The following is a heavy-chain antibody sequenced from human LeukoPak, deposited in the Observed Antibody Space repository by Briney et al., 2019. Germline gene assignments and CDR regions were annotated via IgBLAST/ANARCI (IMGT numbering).Heavy chain of an antibody. V-gene: IGHV1-69*04. CDR2: IIPILGIA. Sequence: ASVKVSCKASGGTFSSYAISWVRQAPGQGLEWMGRIIPILGIANYAQKFRGRVTITADKSTSTAYMELSSLRSEDTAVYYSARGSMVVVTAYHDYWGQGTLVTVSS. CDR3: ARGSMVVVTAYHDY. CDR1: GGTFSSYA. D-gene: IGHD2-21*02. J-gene: IGHJ4*02.